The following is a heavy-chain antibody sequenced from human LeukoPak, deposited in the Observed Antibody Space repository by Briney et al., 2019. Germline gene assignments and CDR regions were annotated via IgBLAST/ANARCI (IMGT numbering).Heavy chain of an antibody. CDR2: INPSGGST. J-gene: IGHJ1*01. D-gene: IGHD2-15*01. CDR3: ARDRCSGGSCYSEEYFQH. V-gene: IGHV1-46*04. CDR1: GYTFTSYY. Sequence: ASVKVSCKASGYTFTSYYIHWMRQAPGQGLEWMGAINPSGGSTNYAQKLQGRVTMTRDTSTSTVYMELSSLRSEDTAVYYCARDRCSGGSCYSEEYFQHWGQGTLVTVSS.